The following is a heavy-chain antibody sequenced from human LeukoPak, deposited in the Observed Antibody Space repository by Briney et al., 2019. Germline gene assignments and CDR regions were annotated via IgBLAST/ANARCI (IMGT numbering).Heavy chain of an antibody. CDR1: GGTFSSYA. J-gene: IGHJ4*02. V-gene: IGHV1-69*13. CDR3: ARALYDILTGYYRNFDY. CDR2: IIPIFGTA. D-gene: IGHD3-9*01. Sequence: SVKVSCKASGGTFSSYAISWVRQAPGQGLEWMGGIIPIFGTANYAQKFQGRVTITADESTSTAYMELSSLRSEDTAVYYCARALYDILTGYYRNFDYWGQGTLVTVSS.